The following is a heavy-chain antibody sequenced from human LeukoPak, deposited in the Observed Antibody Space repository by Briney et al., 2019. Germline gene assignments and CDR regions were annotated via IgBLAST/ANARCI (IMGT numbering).Heavy chain of an antibody. V-gene: IGHV1-8*01. D-gene: IGHD6-13*01. CDR3: ARRGSSSSYYNNYGMDV. Sequence: GASVKVSCKASGYSLTSFDINWVRQGSGQGLEWMGWMNPKRGNTGYAPRFQGRVTITRDTSINTAFMELSSLRPDDTAIYYCARRGSSSSYYNNYGMDVWGQGTTITVSS. CDR2: MNPKRGNT. J-gene: IGHJ6*02. CDR1: GYSLTSFD.